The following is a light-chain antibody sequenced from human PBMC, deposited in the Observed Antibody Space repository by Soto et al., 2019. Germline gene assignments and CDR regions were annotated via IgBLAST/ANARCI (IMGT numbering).Light chain of an antibody. CDR1: SSDVGYYDY. V-gene: IGLV2-8*01. CDR2: EVT. CDR3: SSYAGSNNFV. J-gene: IGLJ1*01. Sequence: QSVLTQPPSASGFPGQSVTISCTGTSSDVGYYDYVSWYQQHPGKAPKLAIYEVTKRPSGVPDRVSASKSGNTASLTVSGLRAEEEADYYCSSYAGSNNFVFGSGTKVTVL.